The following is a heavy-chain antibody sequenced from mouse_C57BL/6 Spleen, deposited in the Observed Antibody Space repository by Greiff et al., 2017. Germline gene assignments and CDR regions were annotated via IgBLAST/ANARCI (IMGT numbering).Heavy chain of an antibody. V-gene: IGHV1-69*01. CDR2: IDPSDSYT. J-gene: IGHJ2*01. D-gene: IGHD1-1*01. Sequence: QVQLQQPGAELVMPGASVKLSCKASGYTFTSYWMHWVKQRPGQGLEWIGEIDPSDSYTNYNQKFKGKSTLTVDKSSSTAYMQLSSLTSEDSAVYCCARGGSGSGGRDYWGQGTTLTVSS. CDR3: ARGGSGSGGRDY. CDR1: GYTFTSYW.